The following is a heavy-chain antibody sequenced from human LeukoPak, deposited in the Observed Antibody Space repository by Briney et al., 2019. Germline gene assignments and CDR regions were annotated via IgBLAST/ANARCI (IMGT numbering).Heavy chain of an antibody. J-gene: IGHJ4*02. D-gene: IGHD3-22*01. Sequence: SETLSLTCAVSGGSISSGGYSWSWIRQPPGKGLEWIGYIYHSGSTYYNPSLKSRVTISVDRSKNQFSLKLSSVTAADTAVYYCARNDYYYDSSGYFHGGAFDIWGQGTLVTVSS. CDR2: IYHSGST. V-gene: IGHV4-30-2*01. CDR3: ARNDYYYDSSGYFHGGAFDI. CDR1: GGSISSGGYS.